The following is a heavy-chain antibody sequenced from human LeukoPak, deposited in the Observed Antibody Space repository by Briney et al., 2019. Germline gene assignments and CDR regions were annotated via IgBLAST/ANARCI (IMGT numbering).Heavy chain of an antibody. CDR1: GGTFSSYA. D-gene: IGHD2-2*01. V-gene: IGHV1-69*13. Sequence: SVKVSCKASGGTFSSYAISWVRQAPGQGLEWMRGIIPIFGAANYAQKFQGRVTITADESTSTAYMELSSLRSEDTAVYYCARDRQDVVVPAAFGGYYGMDVWGQGTTVTVSS. J-gene: IGHJ6*02. CDR2: IIPIFGAA. CDR3: ARDRQDVVVPAAFGGYYGMDV.